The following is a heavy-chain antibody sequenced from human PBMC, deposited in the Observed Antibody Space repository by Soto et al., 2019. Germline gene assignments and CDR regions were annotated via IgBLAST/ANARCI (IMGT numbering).Heavy chain of an antibody. V-gene: IGHV3-30*18. D-gene: IGHD5-18*01. CDR2: ISYDGSNK. CDR1: GFTFSSYG. J-gene: IGHJ4*02. CDR3: AKDIVRYTYGACDN. Sequence: QVQLVESGGAVVQPGKSLRLSCAASGFTFSSYGMYWIRQAPGKGLEWVAAISYDGSNKFHADSVKGRFTISRDNSQNTLYLQMISLSTEDTAVYYCAKDIVRYTYGACDNWGQGALVTVSS.